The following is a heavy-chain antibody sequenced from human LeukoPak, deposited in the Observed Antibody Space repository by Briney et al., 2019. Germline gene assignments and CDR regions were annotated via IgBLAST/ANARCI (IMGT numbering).Heavy chain of an antibody. CDR3: ARGTLNWPSTDDAFDI. V-gene: IGHV4-39*07. Sequence: SETLSLTCTVPGGSISSSSYYWGWIRQPPGKGLEWIGSIYYSGSTYYNPSLKSRVTISVDTSKNQFSLKLSSVTAADTAVYYCARGTLNWPSTDDAFDIWGQGTMVTVSS. CDR1: GGSISSSSYY. D-gene: IGHD1-1*01. CDR2: IYYSGST. J-gene: IGHJ3*02.